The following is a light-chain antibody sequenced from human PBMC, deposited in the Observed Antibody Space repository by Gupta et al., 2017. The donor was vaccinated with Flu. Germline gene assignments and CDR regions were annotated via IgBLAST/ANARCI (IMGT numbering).Light chain of an antibody. V-gene: IGKV1-39*01. J-gene: IGKJ2*01. CDR1: QSVSEY. CDR3: LQGFNKPHT. CDR2: AAS. Sequence: PSSLSVSVGDRVIITCRASQSVSEYLNWYQQKPGTAPNLLISAASPLQGGVPSRFSGSGSGTDFSLTINSLQPEDFATYYCLQGFNKPHTFGQGTKVEIK.